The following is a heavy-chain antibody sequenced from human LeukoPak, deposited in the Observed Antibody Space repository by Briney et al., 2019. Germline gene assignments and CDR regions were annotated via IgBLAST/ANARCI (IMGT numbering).Heavy chain of an antibody. CDR1: GFTFSSYS. V-gene: IGHV3-48*01. J-gene: IGHJ3*02. Sequence: QAGGSLRLSCAASGFTFSSYSMNWVRQAPGKGLEWVSYISSSSSTIYYADSVKGRFTISRDNAKNSLYLQMNSLRAEDTAVYYCARDRSGYAPYDAFDIWGQGTMVTVSS. CDR3: ARDRSGYAPYDAFDI. CDR2: ISSSSSTI. D-gene: IGHD5-12*01.